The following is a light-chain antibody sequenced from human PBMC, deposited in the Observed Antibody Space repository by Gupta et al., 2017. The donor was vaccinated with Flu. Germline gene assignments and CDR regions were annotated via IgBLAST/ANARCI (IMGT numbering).Light chain of an antibody. CDR2: DAS. Sequence: EIVLTQSPATLSLSPGERATLSCRASQSVSSYLAWYQQKPGQAPRLLIYDASNRATGIPARFSGSGYGTDFTLTISSREPEDFAVYYCQQRSNWPSYTFGQGTKVEIK. CDR3: QQRSNWPSYT. V-gene: IGKV3-11*01. CDR1: QSVSSY. J-gene: IGKJ2*01.